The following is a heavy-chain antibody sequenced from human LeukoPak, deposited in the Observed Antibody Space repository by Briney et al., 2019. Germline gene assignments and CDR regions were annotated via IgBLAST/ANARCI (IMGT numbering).Heavy chain of an antibody. CDR3: ARATQLWYGAFDT. CDR2: INPNSGGT. J-gene: IGHJ3*02. CDR1: GYTFTGYY. V-gene: IGHV1-2*02. Sequence: GASVKVSCKASGYTFTGYYMHWVRQAPGQGLEWMGWINPNSGGTNYAQKFQGRVTMTRDTSISTAYMELSRLRSDDTAVYYCARATQLWYGAFDTWGQGTMVTVSS. D-gene: IGHD5-18*01.